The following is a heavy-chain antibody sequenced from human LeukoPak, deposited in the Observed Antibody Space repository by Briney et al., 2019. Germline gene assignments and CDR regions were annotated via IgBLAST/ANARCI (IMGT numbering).Heavy chain of an antibody. CDR3: ARVPFSSGWYYFDY. V-gene: IGHV4-4*07. D-gene: IGHD6-19*01. Sequence: SETLSLTCTVYGGSISPYYWTWIRQPAGKGLEWIGHIYTSGSTNYNPSLKSRVTMSVDTSKNQFSLKLGSVTAADTAVYYCARVPFSSGWYYFDYWGQGTLVTVSS. CDR2: IYTSGST. CDR1: GGSISPYY. J-gene: IGHJ4*02.